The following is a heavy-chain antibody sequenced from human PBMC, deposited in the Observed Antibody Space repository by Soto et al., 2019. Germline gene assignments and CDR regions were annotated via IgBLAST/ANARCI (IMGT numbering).Heavy chain of an antibody. J-gene: IGHJ6*02. V-gene: IGHV5-51*01. CDR1: DTTHW. CDR2: IYPGDSDT. Sequence: GESLKISCKASDTTHWIVWVRQKPGKGLEWMGIIYPGDSDTKYSPSFQGQVTISVDKSISTAYLHWSSLKASDTATYYCARLVNYYFGMDVWGLGTTVTAP. CDR3: ARLVNYYFGMDV.